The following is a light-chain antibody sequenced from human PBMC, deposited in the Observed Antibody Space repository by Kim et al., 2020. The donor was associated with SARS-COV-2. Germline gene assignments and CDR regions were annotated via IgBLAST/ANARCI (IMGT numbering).Light chain of an antibody. J-gene: IGKJ2*01. Sequence: SASVGDSVTITCRASQSISDWLAWYQQKPGKAPNLLIYKASTSESGVPSRFIGIGSGTEFSLTISSLQPDDFATYYCQHYNSYPYTFGQGTKLEI. CDR3: QHYNSYPYT. V-gene: IGKV1-5*03. CDR2: KAS. CDR1: QSISDW.